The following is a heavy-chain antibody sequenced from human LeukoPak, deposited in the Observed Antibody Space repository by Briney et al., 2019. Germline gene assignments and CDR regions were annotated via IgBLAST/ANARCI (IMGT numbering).Heavy chain of an antibody. D-gene: IGHD3-10*01. CDR1: GFTFSSYW. CDR2: ITSDGSTT. V-gene: IGHV3-74*03. CDR3: VRDNYGVDY. J-gene: IGHJ4*02. Sequence: GGSLRLSCAASGFTFSSYWMQWVRQAPGKGLVWVSHITSDGSTTTYADSVKGRFTTSRDDAKNTLYLQMNSLRAEDTAVYYCVRDNYGVDYWGQGTLVTVSS.